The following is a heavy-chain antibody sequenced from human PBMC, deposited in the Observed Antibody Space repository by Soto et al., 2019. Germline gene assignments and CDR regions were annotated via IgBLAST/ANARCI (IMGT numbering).Heavy chain of an antibody. CDR2: ISTYSGNT. V-gene: IGHV1-18*01. D-gene: IGHD3-10*01. Sequence: SVQCCCTTSCYTFTTYGLTLVRQAPVQGLEWMGWISTYSGNTKNAQKVQGRVTMTTDTSTSTAYMELRSLRSDDTAVYYCARDFVRRLIIRYDYWGQGTLVTVSS. CDR3: ARDFVRRLIIRYDY. CDR1: CYTFTTYG. J-gene: IGHJ4*02.